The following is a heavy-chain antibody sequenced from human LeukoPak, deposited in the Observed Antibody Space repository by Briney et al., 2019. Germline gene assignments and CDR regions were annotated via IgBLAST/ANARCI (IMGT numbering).Heavy chain of an antibody. V-gene: IGHV4-59*08. CDR3: ARHTMVRGVPDHGYYYYMDV. CDR2: IYTSGST. J-gene: IGHJ6*03. CDR1: GGSFSIYQ. D-gene: IGHD3-10*01. Sequence: PSETLSLTCAVYGGSFSIYQYNWIRQTPGKGLEWIGRIYTSGSTNYNPSLKSRVTISVDTSKNQFSLKLSSVTAADTAVYYCARHTMVRGVPDHGYYYYMDVWGKGTTVTISS.